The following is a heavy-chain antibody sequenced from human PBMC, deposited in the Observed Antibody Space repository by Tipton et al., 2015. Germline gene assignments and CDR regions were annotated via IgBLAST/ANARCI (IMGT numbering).Heavy chain of an antibody. CDR2: ISYSGST. V-gene: IGHV4-61*01. CDR1: AYSISTDYY. CDR3: ARDLERGMDV. J-gene: IGHJ6*02. D-gene: IGHD5-24*01. Sequence: TLSLTCAVSAYSISTDYYWVWIRQSTGKGLEWIGYISYSGSTHYNPSFKSRVAISVDTSKNQFSLTLNSVTAAGTTVYYCARDLERGMDVWGQGTTVTVSS.